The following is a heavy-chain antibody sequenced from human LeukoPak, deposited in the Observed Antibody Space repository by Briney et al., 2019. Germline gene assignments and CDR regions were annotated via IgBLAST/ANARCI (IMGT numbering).Heavy chain of an antibody. D-gene: IGHD4-17*01. CDR3: ARDPDPVTTDGWYFQH. Sequence: ASVKVSCKASGGTFSSYAISWVRQAPGQGLEWMGGIIPIFGTASYAQKFQGRVTITADESTSTAYMELSSLRSEDTAVYYRARDPDPVTTDGWYFQHWGQGTLVTVSS. V-gene: IGHV1-69*01. CDR2: IIPIFGTA. J-gene: IGHJ1*01. CDR1: GGTFSSYA.